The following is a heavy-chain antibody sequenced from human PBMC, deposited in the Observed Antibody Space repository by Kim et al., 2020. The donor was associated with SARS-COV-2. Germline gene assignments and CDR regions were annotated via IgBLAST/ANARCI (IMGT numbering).Heavy chain of an antibody. CDR2: A. CDR3: ARDSGQLGWDY. J-gene: IGHJ4*02. Sequence: ANYAQKFQGRVTITADESTSTAYMELSSLRSEDTAVYYCARDSGQLGWDYWGQGTLVTVSS. D-gene: IGHD1-1*01. V-gene: IGHV1-69*01.